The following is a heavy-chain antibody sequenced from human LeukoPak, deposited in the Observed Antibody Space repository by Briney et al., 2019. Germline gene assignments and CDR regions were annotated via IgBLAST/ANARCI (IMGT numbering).Heavy chain of an antibody. V-gene: IGHV3-30*01. CDR1: GFTFSSYA. CDR3: ARRNSGSYYGVDY. J-gene: IGHJ4*02. Sequence: QSGGSLRLSCAASGFTFSSYAMHWVRQAPGKGLEWVAVISYDGSNKYYADSVKGRFTISRDNSKNTLYLQMNSLRAEDTAVYYCARRNSGSYYGVDYWGQGTLVTVSS. D-gene: IGHD1-26*01. CDR2: ISYDGSNK.